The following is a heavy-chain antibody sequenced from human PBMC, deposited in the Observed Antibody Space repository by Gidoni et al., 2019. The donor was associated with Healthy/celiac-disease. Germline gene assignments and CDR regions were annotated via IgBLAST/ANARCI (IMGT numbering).Heavy chain of an antibody. V-gene: IGHV4-39*01. J-gene: IGHJ4*02. Sequence: QLQLQESGPGLVKPSETLSLTCTVSGGSISSSSYYWGWIRQPPGKGLEWIGSIYYSGSTYYNPSLKSRVTISVDTSKNQFSLKLSSVTAADTAVYYCARNVPVRSSTYYDFWSGYYAGGEDWGQGTLVTVSS. CDR1: GGSISSSSYY. CDR3: ARNVPVRSSTYYDFWSGYYAGGED. CDR2: IYYSGST. D-gene: IGHD3-3*01.